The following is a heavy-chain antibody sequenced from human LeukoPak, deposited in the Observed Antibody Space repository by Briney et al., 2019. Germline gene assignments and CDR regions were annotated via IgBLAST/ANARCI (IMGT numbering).Heavy chain of an antibody. D-gene: IGHD5-12*01. V-gene: IGHV3-23*01. CDR1: GFSLSNSA. CDR3: AKGAYDYIEMGYFDY. J-gene: IGHJ4*02. CDR2: IIASSGST. Sequence: GGSLRLSCAASGFSLSNSAMSWVRQAPGKGLEWVSRIIASSGSTFYADPVKGRFTISRDNSKNTLYLQMNSLRAEDTAVYYCAKGAYDYIEMGYFDYWGQGTLVTVSS.